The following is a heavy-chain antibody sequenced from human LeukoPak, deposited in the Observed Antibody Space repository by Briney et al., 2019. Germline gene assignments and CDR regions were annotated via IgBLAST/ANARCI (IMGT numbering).Heavy chain of an antibody. CDR2: IKTDGSIT. CDR1: GFTFSSYW. D-gene: IGHD6-6*01. CDR3: ARGPSIAARYDAFDI. J-gene: IGHJ3*02. Sequence: QPGGSLRLSCAASGFTFSSYWMCWVRQDPGKGLAWVSCIKTDGSITAYAGSVKGRFTISRDNAKNSLYLQVISLRAEDTAVYYCARGPSIAARYDAFDIWGQGTMVTVSS. V-gene: IGHV3-74*01.